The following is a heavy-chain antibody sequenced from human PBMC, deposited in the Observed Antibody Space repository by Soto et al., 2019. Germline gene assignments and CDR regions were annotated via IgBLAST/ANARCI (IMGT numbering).Heavy chain of an antibody. CDR3: ARDKISVDTAMVKPNYYMDV. CDR1: GFTFSSYA. CDR2: ISSNGGST. V-gene: IGHV3-64*01. D-gene: IGHD5-18*01. J-gene: IGHJ6*03. Sequence: PGGSLRLSCAASGFTFSSYAMHWVRQAPGKGLEYVSAISSNGGSTYYANSVKGRFTISRDNSKNTLYLQMGSLRAEDMAVYYCARDKISVDTAMVKPNYYMDVWGKRTTVTVSS.